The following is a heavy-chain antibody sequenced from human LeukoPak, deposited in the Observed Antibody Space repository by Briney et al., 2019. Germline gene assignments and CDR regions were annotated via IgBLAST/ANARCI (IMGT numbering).Heavy chain of an antibody. CDR3: AKSLLTTATGTGRAFDI. Sequence: GGSLRLSCAASGFTFSSYAMHWVRQAPGKGLEWVAVISYDGSNKYYADSVKGRLTISRDNSKNTLYLQMNSLRAEDTAVYYCAKSLLTTATGTGRAFDIWGQGTMVTVSS. V-gene: IGHV3-30-3*02. D-gene: IGHD4-11*01. J-gene: IGHJ3*02. CDR1: GFTFSSYA. CDR2: ISYDGSNK.